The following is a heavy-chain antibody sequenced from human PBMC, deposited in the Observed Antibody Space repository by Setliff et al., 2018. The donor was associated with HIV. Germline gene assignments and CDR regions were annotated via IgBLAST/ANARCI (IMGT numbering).Heavy chain of an antibody. Sequence: SETLSLTCTVSGGSISTSNYYWGWVRQPPGKGLEWIGEIYHSGSTNYNSSLKSRVTISVDKSKNLFSLKLSSVTAADTAMYYCAGIATYYDTSGYLIPYYFDYWGQGTLVTVSS. CDR1: GGSISTSNYY. CDR3: AGIATYYDTSGYLIPYYFDY. J-gene: IGHJ4*02. D-gene: IGHD3-22*01. V-gene: IGHV4-61*05. CDR2: IYHSGST.